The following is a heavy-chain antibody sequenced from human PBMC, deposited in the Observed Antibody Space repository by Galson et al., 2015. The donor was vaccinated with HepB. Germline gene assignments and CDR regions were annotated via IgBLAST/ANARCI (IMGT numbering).Heavy chain of an antibody. CDR3: ARERRGYSGYDSLYYYYYGMDV. Sequence: SLRLSCAASGFTVSSNYMSWVRQAPGKGLEWVSVIYSGGSTYYADSVKGRFTISRDNSKNTLYLQMNSLKAEDTAVYYCARERRGYSGYDSLYYYYYGMDVWGQGTTVTVSS. D-gene: IGHD5-12*01. CDR2: IYSGGST. V-gene: IGHV3-66*01. J-gene: IGHJ6*02. CDR1: GFTVSSNY.